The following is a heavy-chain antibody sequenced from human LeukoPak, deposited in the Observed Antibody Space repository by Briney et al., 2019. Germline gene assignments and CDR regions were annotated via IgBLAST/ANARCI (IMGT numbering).Heavy chain of an antibody. J-gene: IGHJ4*02. V-gene: IGHV3-23*01. CDR3: AKEGMVRGVIRGGDFDY. Sequence: GGSLRLSYAASGFTFSSYAMSWVRQAPGKGLEWVSAISGSGGSTYYADSVKGRFTISRDNSKNTLYLQMNSLRAEDTAVYYCAKEGMVRGVIRGGDFDYWGQGTLVTVSS. CDR1: GFTFSSYA. CDR2: ISGSGGST. D-gene: IGHD3-10*01.